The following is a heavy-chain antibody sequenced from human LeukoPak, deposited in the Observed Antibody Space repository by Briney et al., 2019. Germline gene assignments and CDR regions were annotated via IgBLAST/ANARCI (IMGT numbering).Heavy chain of an antibody. Sequence: SETLSLTCTVSGGPISNYFWSWIRQPSGKGLEWIGYIYYSGSTNYNPSLKSRVTISVDTSKNQSSLKLSSVTAADTAVYYCARTYTITRRTKGIEGTDYWGQGTLVTVSS. CDR1: GGPISNYF. CDR2: IYYSGST. J-gene: IGHJ4*02. V-gene: IGHV4-59*01. D-gene: IGHD6-13*01. CDR3: ARTYTITRRTKGIEGTDY.